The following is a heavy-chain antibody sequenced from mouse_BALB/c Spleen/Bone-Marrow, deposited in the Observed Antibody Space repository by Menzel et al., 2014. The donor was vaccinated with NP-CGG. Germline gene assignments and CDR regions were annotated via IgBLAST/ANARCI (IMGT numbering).Heavy chain of an antibody. Sequence: LVESGAELAKPGASVKMSCKASGYTFTDTWIHWIKQRPGQGLEWFGYINPSTGYAEYNQNFKDKATLTVDKSSSTAYMQLSSLTSEDSAVYYCARDYWGQGTTLTVSS. CDR2: INPSTGYA. J-gene: IGHJ2*01. V-gene: IGHV1-7*01. CDR3: ARDY. CDR1: GYTFTDTW.